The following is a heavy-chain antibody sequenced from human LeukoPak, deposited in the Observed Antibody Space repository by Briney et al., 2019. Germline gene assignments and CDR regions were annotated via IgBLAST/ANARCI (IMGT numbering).Heavy chain of an antibody. CDR3: ARGIDSRWYVLLDY. Sequence: SVKVSCKASGGTFSSYAISWVRQAPGQGLEWMGGIIPIFGTANYAQKSQGRVTITEDESTSTAYMELSSLRSEDTAEYYRARGIDSRWYVLLDYWGQGTLVTVSS. CDR1: GGTFSSYA. V-gene: IGHV1-69*13. D-gene: IGHD6-19*01. J-gene: IGHJ4*02. CDR2: IIPIFGTA.